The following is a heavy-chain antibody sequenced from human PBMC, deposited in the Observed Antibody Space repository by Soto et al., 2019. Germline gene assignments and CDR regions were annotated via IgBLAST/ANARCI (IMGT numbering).Heavy chain of an antibody. CDR2: IIPIFGTA. Sequence: ASVKVSCKASGGTFSSYAISWVRQAPGQGLEWMGGIIPIFGTANYAQKFQGRVTITADESTSTAYMELSSLRSEDTAVYYCARDVGYSGYGNFDYWGQGTLVTVSS. CDR3: ARDVGYSGYGNFDY. J-gene: IGHJ4*02. CDR1: GGTFSSYA. D-gene: IGHD5-12*01. V-gene: IGHV1-69*13.